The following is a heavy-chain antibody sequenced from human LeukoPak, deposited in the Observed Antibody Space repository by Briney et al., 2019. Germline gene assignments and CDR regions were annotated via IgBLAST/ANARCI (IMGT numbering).Heavy chain of an antibody. J-gene: IGHJ6*03. Sequence: ASVKVSCKASGYTFTSYDINWVRQATGQGLEWMGWMNPNSGNTGYAQKCQGRVTMTRNTSISTAYMELSSLRSEDTAVYYCARAGDYDFWSGSLYYYYMDVWGKGTTVTVSS. CDR2: MNPNSGNT. D-gene: IGHD3-3*01. V-gene: IGHV1-8*01. CDR1: GYTFTSYD. CDR3: ARAGDYDFWSGSLYYYYMDV.